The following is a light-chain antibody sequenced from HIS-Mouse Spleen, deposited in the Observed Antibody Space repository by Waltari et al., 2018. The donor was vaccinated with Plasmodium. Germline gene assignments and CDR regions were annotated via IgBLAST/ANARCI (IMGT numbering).Light chain of an antibody. J-gene: IGKJ1*01. CDR1: QSVSSSY. V-gene: IGKV3-20*01. CDR3: QQYGSSSWT. CDR2: GAS. Sequence: EIVLTQSPGTLSLSPGARATLSCRASQSVSSSYLAWDQQKPGQAPRLLIYGASSRATGIPDRFSGSGSGTDFTLTISRLEPEDFAVYYCQQYGSSSWTFGQGTKVEIK.